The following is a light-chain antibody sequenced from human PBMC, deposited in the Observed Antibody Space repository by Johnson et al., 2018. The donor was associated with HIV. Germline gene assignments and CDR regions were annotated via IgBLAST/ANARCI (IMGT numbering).Light chain of an antibody. CDR1: SSNIGNNY. V-gene: IGLV1-51*01. J-gene: IGLJ1*01. Sequence: QSVLTQPPSVSAAPGQKVTISCSGSSSNIGNNYVSWYQQLPGTAPKLLIYDNNKRPSGIPDRFSGSKSGTSATLGITGLQNGDEADYYCGTWDNSVSPGGFFGTGTKVIFL. CDR2: DNN. CDR3: GTWDNSVSPGGF.